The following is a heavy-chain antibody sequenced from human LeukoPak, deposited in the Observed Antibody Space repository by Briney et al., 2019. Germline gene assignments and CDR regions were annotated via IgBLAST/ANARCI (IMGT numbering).Heavy chain of an antibody. CDR2: IYYSGST. V-gene: IGHV4-59*01. J-gene: IGHJ3*02. CDR3: AREAPPAYDSSGYYYGTQYAFDI. D-gene: IGHD3-22*01. CDR1: GGSISSYY. Sequence: SETLSLTCTVSGGSISSYYWSWIRQPPGKGLEWIGYIYYSGSTNYNPSLKSRVTISVDTSKNQFSLKLSSVTAADTAVYYCAREAPPAYDSSGYYYGTQYAFDIRGQGTMVTVPS.